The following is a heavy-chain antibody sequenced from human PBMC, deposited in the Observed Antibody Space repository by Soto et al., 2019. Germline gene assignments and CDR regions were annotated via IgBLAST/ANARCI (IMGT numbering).Heavy chain of an antibody. CDR1: GGTFSSYA. CDR3: ARVGGTGGYTYGLDY. V-gene: IGHV1-69*06. Sequence: QVQLVQSGAEVKKPGSSVKVSCKASGGTFSSYAISWVRQAPGQGLEWMGGIIPVFGTGIYAQKFQGRVTITADKSTNTAYMELSSLSSEDTAVYFCARVGGTGGYTYGLDYWGQGTLVTVSS. CDR2: IIPVFGTG. D-gene: IGHD5-18*01. J-gene: IGHJ4*02.